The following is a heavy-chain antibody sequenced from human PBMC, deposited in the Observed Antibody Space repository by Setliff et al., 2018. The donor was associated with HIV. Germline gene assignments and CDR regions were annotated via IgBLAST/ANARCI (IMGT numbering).Heavy chain of an antibody. CDR2: ISGSGGST. CDR1: GFTFSSYA. V-gene: IGHV3-23*01. Sequence: PGGSLRLSCAASGFTFSSYAMSWVHQAPGKGLEWVSDISGSGGSTYYADSVKGRFTISRDNSKNTLYLQMNSLRAEDTAVYYCAKFLWEGTVVNSRFDYWGQGTLVTVSS. D-gene: IGHD2-15*01. CDR3: AKFLWEGTVVNSRFDY. J-gene: IGHJ4*02.